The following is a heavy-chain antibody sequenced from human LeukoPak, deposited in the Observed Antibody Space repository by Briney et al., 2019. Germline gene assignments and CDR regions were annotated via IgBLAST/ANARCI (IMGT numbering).Heavy chain of an antibody. J-gene: IGHJ4*02. V-gene: IGHV1-18*01. Sequence: GASVKVSCKASGYTFTSYGISWVRQAPGQGLEWMGWISAYNGNTNYAQKLQGRVTMTTDTSTSTAYMELRSLRSDDTAVYYCARAPQKILFGELSLKYYFDYWGQGTLVTVSS. CDR1: GYTFTSYG. CDR2: ISAYNGNT. CDR3: ARAPQKILFGELSLKYYFDY. D-gene: IGHD3-10*02.